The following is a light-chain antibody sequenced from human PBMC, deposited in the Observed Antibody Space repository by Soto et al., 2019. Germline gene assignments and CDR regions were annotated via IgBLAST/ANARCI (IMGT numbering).Light chain of an antibody. CDR3: QQFNISPRT. V-gene: IGKV3-15*01. J-gene: IGKJ1*01. CDR2: DAS. CDR1: QSVSSK. Sequence: EITMTQSPATLSVSPGERATLSCRASQSVSSKLAWYQQKPGQAPRLLIYDASTRATGIPARFSGSGSGTEFTLTISSLQSEDFAVYYCQQFNISPRTFGQGTKVAI.